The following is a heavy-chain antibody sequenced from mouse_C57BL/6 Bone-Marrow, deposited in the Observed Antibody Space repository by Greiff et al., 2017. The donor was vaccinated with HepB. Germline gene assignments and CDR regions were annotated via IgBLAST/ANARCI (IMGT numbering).Heavy chain of an antibody. CDR3: TRQNFDY. J-gene: IGHJ2*01. CDR1: GFTFSSYG. V-gene: IGHV5-6*01. Sequence: EVQGVESGGDLVKPGGSLKLSCAASGFTFSSYGMSWVRQTPDKRLEWVATISSGGSYTYYPDRMKGRFTISRDNAKNTLYLQMSSLKSEDTAMYYCTRQNFDYWGQGTTLTVSS. CDR2: ISSGGSYT.